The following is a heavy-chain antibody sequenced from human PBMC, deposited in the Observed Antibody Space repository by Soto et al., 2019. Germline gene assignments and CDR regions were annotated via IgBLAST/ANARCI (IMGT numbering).Heavy chain of an antibody. Sequence: SETLSLTCTVSGGSISSGDSYGSWIRQSPGKGLEWIGYIYHSGSTYYKSSFRGRVTISVDTSKNQFSLNLNSVTAADTAVYFCAREGAASHSYYYGTDVWGQGTTVTVSS. CDR3: AREGAASHSYYYGTDV. CDR2: IYHSGST. CDR1: GGSISSGDSY. V-gene: IGHV4-30-4*01. D-gene: IGHD3-16*01. J-gene: IGHJ6*02.